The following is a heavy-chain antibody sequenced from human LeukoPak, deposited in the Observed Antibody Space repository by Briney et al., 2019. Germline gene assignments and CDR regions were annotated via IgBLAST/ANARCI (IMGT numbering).Heavy chain of an antibody. D-gene: IGHD3-10*01. CDR2: ISGSGGGT. CDR1: GFTFSGYA. J-gene: IGHJ4*02. V-gene: IGHV3-23*01. Sequence: GGSLRLSCAASGFTFSGYAMNCVRQAPGKGLEWVSAISGSGGGTYYADSVKGRFTISRNNSKNTLYLQMNSLRAEDTALYYCAKAGGYGSGTYYKNFWGQGTLVTVSS. CDR3: AKAGGYGSGTYYKNF.